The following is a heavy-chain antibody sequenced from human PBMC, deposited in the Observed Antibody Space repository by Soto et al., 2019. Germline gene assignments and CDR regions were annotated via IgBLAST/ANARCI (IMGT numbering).Heavy chain of an antibody. V-gene: IGHV4-59*02. CDR1: GGSVSSYY. D-gene: IGHD6-25*01. Sequence: SETLSLTCSVSGGSVSSYYWSWIRQPPGKGLEWIGYIYYSGSTNYNPSLKSRVTLSIDTSKNQFSLKLSSVTAADTAMYYCARHVAANYFDYWGQGTLVTVSS. J-gene: IGHJ4*02. CDR3: ARHVAANYFDY. CDR2: IYYSGST.